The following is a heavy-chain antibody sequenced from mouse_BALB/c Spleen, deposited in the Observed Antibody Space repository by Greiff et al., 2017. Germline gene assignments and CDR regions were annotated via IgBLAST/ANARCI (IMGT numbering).Heavy chain of an antibody. CDR2: INPSNGGT. J-gene: IGHJ3*01. D-gene: IGHD2-4*01. CDR3: TRRGDYDDEAWFAY. CDR1: GYTFTSYY. V-gene: IGHV1S81*02. Sequence: QVQLQHSGAELVKPGASVKLSCKASGYTFTSYYMYWVKQRPGQGLEWIGEINPSNGGTNFNEKFKSKATLTVDKSSSTAYMQLSSLTSEDSAVYYCTRRGDYDDEAWFAYWGQGTLVTVSA.